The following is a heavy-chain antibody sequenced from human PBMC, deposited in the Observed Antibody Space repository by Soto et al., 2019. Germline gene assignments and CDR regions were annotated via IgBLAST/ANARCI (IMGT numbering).Heavy chain of an antibody. CDR1: VDTFTGYY. J-gene: IGHJ4*01. CDR3: ASYVERRAIVATAADY. Sequence: ASVKVSCKDSVDTFTGYYMHWVRQAPGQGLEWIGCINPNSGGTNSAQNFQGRVTMTRDTSISTAYMELSSLRSDDTAVYYCASYVERRAIVATAADYLAQRAVVPVSS. V-gene: IGHV1-2*02. CDR2: INPNSGGT. D-gene: IGHD5-12*01.